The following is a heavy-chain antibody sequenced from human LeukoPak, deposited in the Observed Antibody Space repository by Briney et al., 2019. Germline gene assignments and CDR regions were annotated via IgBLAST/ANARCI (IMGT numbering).Heavy chain of an antibody. D-gene: IGHD3-16*01. CDR2: IYTSGST. J-gene: IGHJ4*02. CDR3: ARDPLGY. V-gene: IGHV4-61*02. CDR1: GGSISSGSYY. Sequence: SQTLSLTCTVSGGSISSGSYYWSWIRQPAGKGLEWIGRIYTSGSTNYNPSPKSRVTISVDTSKNQFSLKLSSVTAADTAVYYCARDPLGYWGQGTLVTVSS.